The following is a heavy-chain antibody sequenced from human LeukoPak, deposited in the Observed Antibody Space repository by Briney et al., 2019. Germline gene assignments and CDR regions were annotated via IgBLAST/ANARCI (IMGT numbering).Heavy chain of an antibody. CDR2: IYTSGST. J-gene: IGHJ4*02. CDR3: AKDRGVYCSSTSCYSLAY. Sequence: SETLSLTCTVSGGSFSSYYWSWIRQPAGKGLEWIGRIYTSGSTNYNPSLKSRVTMSVDTSKNQFSLKLSSVTAADTAVYYCAKDRGVYCSSTSCYSLAYWGQGTLVTVSS. D-gene: IGHD2-2*01. CDR1: GGSFSSYY. V-gene: IGHV4-4*07.